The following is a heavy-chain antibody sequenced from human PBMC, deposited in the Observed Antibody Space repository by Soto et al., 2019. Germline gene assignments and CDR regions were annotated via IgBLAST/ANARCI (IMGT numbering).Heavy chain of an antibody. CDR1: GGFISSGGFY. J-gene: IGHJ5*02. Sequence: TLSLPCTVSGGFISSGGFYGSWIRQHPGKGLEWIGYIYYSGSTYYNPSLKSRVTISVDTSKNQFSLKLSSVTAADTAVYYCARALLRENWFDPWGQGTLVTVPS. V-gene: IGHV4-31*03. CDR3: ARALLRENWFDP. D-gene: IGHD3-3*01. CDR2: IYYSGST.